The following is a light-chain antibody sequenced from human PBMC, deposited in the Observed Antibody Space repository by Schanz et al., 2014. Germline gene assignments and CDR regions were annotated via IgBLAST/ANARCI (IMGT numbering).Light chain of an antibody. V-gene: IGKV1-5*03. Sequence: IQMTQSPSSLSASVGDRVTITCRASQGIGNDLGWYQQKPGKAPKLLIYKASSLESGVPSRFSGSGSGTEFTLTISSLQPDDFANYYCQQYNSYWGFGQGTKVEIK. J-gene: IGKJ1*01. CDR2: KAS. CDR3: QQYNSYWG. CDR1: QGIGND.